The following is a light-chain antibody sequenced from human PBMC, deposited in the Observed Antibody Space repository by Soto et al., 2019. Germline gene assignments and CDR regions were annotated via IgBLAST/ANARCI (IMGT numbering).Light chain of an antibody. V-gene: IGKV4-1*01. J-gene: IGKJ4*01. CDR2: WAS. CDR3: QQYYNTPLT. CDR1: QSISTY. Sequence: DIQMTQSPSSLSASVGDSVTITCRASQSISTYLHWYQQKQGQPPKLLIYWASTRESGVPDRFSGSGSGTHLTITISSLQAEDVEVYYGQQYYNTPLTFGGGTKVDIK.